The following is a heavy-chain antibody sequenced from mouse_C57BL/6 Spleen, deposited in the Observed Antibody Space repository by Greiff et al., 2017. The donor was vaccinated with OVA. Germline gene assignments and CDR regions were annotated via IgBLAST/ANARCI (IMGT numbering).Heavy chain of an antibody. CDR2: ISSGSSTI. J-gene: IGHJ2*01. CDR3: ASLYFDY. Sequence: EVQLVESGGGLVKPGGSLKLSCAASGFTFSDFGMHWVRQAPEKGLEWVAYISSGSSTIYYADTVKGRFTISRDNAKNTLFLQMTSLRSEDTAMYYCASLYFDYWGQGTTLTVSS. CDR1: GFTFSDFG. D-gene: IGHD6-2*01. V-gene: IGHV5-17*01.